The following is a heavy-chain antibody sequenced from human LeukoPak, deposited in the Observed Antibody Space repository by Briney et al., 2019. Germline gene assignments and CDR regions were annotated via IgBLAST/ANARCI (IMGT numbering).Heavy chain of an antibody. CDR3: VVDYDSSGPINWFDP. V-gene: IGHV3-23*01. CDR1: GFTFRNYA. D-gene: IGHD3-22*01. CDR2: ISGGGGGT. J-gene: IGHJ5*02. Sequence: GGSLRLSCAASGFTFRNYAMSWVRQAPGKGLEWVSGISGGGGGTYYADSVKGRFTISRDNSKNTLYLQMSSLRAEDTAVYYCVVDYDSSGPINWFDPWGQGTLVTVSS.